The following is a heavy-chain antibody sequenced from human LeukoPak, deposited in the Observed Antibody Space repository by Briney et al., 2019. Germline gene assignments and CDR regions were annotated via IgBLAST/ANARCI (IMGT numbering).Heavy chain of an antibody. D-gene: IGHD3-22*01. J-gene: IGHJ4*02. Sequence: GGSLRLSCAASGFIFDDYAMHWVRQVPGKSLEWVSLITWDGGGTYYADSVKGRFTISRDNSKNSLYLQMNSLRADDTALYYCAKAFYFDSSGYYPFDYWGRGTLVTVSS. CDR2: ITWDGGGT. V-gene: IGHV3-43D*03. CDR1: GFIFDDYA. CDR3: AKAFYFDSSGYYPFDY.